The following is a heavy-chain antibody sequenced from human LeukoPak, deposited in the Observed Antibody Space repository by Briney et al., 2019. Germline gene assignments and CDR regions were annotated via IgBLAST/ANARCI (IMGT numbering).Heavy chain of an antibody. CDR2: ISYDGSNK. CDR1: GFTFSSYG. D-gene: IGHD5-18*01. CDR3: AKAGVDTAMALDY. Sequence: GGSLRLSCAASGFTFSSYGMHWVRQAPGKGLEWVAVISYDGSNKYYADSVKGRFTIPRDNSKNTLYLQMNSLRAEDTAVYYCAKAGVDTAMALDYWGQGTLVTVSS. V-gene: IGHV3-30*18. J-gene: IGHJ4*02.